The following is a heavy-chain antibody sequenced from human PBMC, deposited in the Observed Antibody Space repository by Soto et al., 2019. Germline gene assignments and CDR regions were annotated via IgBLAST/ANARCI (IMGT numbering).Heavy chain of an antibody. Sequence: GGSLRLSCAASGFTFSSYGMHWVRQAPGKGLEWVAVIWYDGSNKYYADSVKGRFTISRDNSKNTLYLQMNSLRAEDTAVYYCARDYYDSSGYYYYGMDVWGQGTTVTVS. J-gene: IGHJ6*02. V-gene: IGHV3-33*01. CDR1: GFTFSSYG. CDR3: ARDYYDSSGYYYYGMDV. D-gene: IGHD3-22*01. CDR2: IWYDGSNK.